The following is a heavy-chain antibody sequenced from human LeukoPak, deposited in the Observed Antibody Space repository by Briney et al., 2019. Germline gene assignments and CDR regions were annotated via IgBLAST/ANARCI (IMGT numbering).Heavy chain of an antibody. CDR3: ARAFIAVAADY. CDR1: GFTFSSYW. D-gene: IGHD6-19*01. J-gene: IGHJ4*02. V-gene: IGHV3-7*04. Sequence: PGGSLRLSCAASGFTFSSYWMSWVRQAPGKGLEWVANIKQGGSEKYYVDSVKGRFTISRDNAKNSLYLEMKSLGAEDTAVYYCARAFIAVAADYWGQGTLVTVSS. CDR2: IKQGGSEK.